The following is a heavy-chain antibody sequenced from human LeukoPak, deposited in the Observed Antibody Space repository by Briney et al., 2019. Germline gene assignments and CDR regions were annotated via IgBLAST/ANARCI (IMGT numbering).Heavy chain of an antibody. Sequence: GESLKISCKGSGYSFTSYWTGWVRQMPGKGLEWMGIIYPGDSDTRYSPSFQGQVTISADKSISTAYLQWSSLKASDTAMYYCARGAIGVLRYFDWLPLAPYFDYWGQGTLVTVSS. CDR1: GYSFTSYW. V-gene: IGHV5-51*01. J-gene: IGHJ4*02. CDR3: ARGAIGVLRYFDWLPLAPYFDY. CDR2: IYPGDSDT. D-gene: IGHD3-9*01.